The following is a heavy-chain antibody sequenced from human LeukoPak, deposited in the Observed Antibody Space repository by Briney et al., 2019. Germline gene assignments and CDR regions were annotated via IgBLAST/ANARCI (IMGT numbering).Heavy chain of an antibody. CDR1: GFNFTNYN. D-gene: IGHD3-10*01. CDR3: ARDGVRRFGELNAFDI. CDR2: IHSSSGSI. J-gene: IGHJ3*02. V-gene: IGHV3-21*01. Sequence: PGRSLRLSCAASGFNFTNYNMNWVRQAPGKGLEWVSSIHSSSGSIYYADSLKGRFTISRDNAKNSLYLQMNSLRAEDTAVYYCARDGVRRFGELNAFDIWGQGTMVTVSS.